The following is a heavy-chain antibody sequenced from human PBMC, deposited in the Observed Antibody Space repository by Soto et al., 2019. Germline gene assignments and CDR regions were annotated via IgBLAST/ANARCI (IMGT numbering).Heavy chain of an antibody. Sequence: VLLLESGGGLVQPGGSLRLSCAASGFTFSNYAMSWVRQAPGKGLEWVSGISGSGGGTDYADSGKGRFTISRDNSKNTLYLQMNSLRAEDTAVYYCAKVGTYDFWSGYDSAFDIWGQGTMVTVSS. CDR2: ISGSGGGT. CDR1: GFTFSNYA. V-gene: IGHV3-23*01. D-gene: IGHD3-3*01. CDR3: AKVGTYDFWSGYDSAFDI. J-gene: IGHJ3*02.